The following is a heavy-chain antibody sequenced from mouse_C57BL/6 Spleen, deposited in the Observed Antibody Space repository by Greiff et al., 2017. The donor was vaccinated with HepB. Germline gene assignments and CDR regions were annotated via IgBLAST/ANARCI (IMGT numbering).Heavy chain of an antibody. Sequence: EVHLVESGPELVKPGASVKMSCKASGYTFTDYNMHWVKQSHGKSLEWIGYINPNNGGTSYNQKFKGKATLTVNKSSSTAYMELRSLTSEDSAVYYCARTYYYGSSNDWGQGTTLTVSS. D-gene: IGHD1-1*01. CDR2: INPNNGGT. CDR3: ARTYYYGSSND. J-gene: IGHJ2*01. CDR1: GYTFTDYN. V-gene: IGHV1-22*01.